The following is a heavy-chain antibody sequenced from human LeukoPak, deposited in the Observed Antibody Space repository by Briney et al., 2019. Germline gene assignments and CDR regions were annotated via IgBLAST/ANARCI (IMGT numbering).Heavy chain of an antibody. CDR2: IYHSGST. CDR3: VRDVKSRWDGWFDP. D-gene: IGHD1-26*01. CDR1: GGSISTSNW. J-gene: IGHJ5*02. V-gene: IGHV4-4*02. Sequence: SSETLSLTCAVSGGSISTSNWWSWVRQSPGKGLEWIGEIYHSGSTNYNPSLQSRVTISVDKSKNQFSLKLSSVTAADTAVYYCVRDVKSRWDGWFDPWGQGTLVTVSS.